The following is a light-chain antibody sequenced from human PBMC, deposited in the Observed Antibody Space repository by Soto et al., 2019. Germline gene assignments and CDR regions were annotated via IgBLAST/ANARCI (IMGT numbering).Light chain of an antibody. CDR2: GAS. J-gene: IGKJ3*01. CDR3: QQYGTLPTT. Sequence: EIVLTQSPGTLSLSPGERATLSCRASQSVSNIYIAWYQQKPGQAPRVLIYGASTRATGIPDRFSGSGSGTDFTLTISRLEPEDFTVYYCQQYGTLPTTFGPGTKVDI. CDR1: QSVSNIY. V-gene: IGKV3-20*01.